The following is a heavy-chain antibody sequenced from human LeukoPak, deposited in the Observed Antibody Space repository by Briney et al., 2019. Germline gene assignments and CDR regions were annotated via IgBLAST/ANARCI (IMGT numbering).Heavy chain of an antibody. J-gene: IGHJ4*02. CDR1: GGSISSSSYY. Sequence: PSETLSLTCTVSGGSISSSSYYWGWIRQPPGKGLEWIGSIYYTGNTYYNPSLKSRVTISVDTSKNQFSLKLSSVTAADTAVYYCARGVVIAPQTFDYWGQGTLVTVSS. V-gene: IGHV4-39*07. CDR2: IYYTGNT. CDR3: ARGVVIAPQTFDY. D-gene: IGHD2-21*01.